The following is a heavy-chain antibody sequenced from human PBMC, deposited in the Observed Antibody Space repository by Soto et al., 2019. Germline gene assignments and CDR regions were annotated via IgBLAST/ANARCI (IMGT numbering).Heavy chain of an antibody. D-gene: IGHD6-13*01. J-gene: IGHJ5*02. Sequence: SETLSLTCTVSGDSISTDYWSWIRQSPGKGLEWIGFIYYGGSTNYNPSLKSRVTISVDTPKNQFSLKLRSEDTAVYYCARAPRGSSWYKWFDPWGQGTLVTVSS. CDR2: IYYGGST. V-gene: IGHV4-59*01. CDR3: ARAPRGSSWYKWFDP. CDR1: GDSISTDY.